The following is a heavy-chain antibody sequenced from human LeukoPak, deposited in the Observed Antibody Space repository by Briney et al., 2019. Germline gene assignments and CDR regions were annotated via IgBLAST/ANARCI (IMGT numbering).Heavy chain of an antibody. CDR3: AKVGVSVAYYFDY. D-gene: IGHD3-10*01. J-gene: IGHJ4*02. Sequence: PGGSLRLSCAASGFTFSRYGMSWVRQAPGKGLEWVSDISLSGGSTNYADSVKGRFTISRDNSKNTLYLQMKSLRVEDTAVYYCAKVGVSVAYYFDYWGQGTLVTVSS. CDR1: GFTFSRYG. CDR2: ISLSGGST. V-gene: IGHV3-23*01.